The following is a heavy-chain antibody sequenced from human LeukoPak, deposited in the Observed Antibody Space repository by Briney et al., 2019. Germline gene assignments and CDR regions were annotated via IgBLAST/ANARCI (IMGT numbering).Heavy chain of an antibody. CDR2: ISYDAIHK. Sequence: GGSLRLSCAASGFTFSSYSMHWVRQAPGKGLEWVAVISYDAIHKYYADSVKGRFTISRDNSKNTLYLQMNSLRAEDTAVYYCAKDWAIFGVVTAYYFDYWGQGTLVTVSS. J-gene: IGHJ4*02. CDR3: AKDWAIFGVVTAYYFDY. V-gene: IGHV3-30-3*01. D-gene: IGHD3-3*01. CDR1: GFTFSSYS.